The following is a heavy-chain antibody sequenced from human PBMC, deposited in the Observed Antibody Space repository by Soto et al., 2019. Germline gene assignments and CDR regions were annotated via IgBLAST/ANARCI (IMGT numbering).Heavy chain of an antibody. V-gene: IGHV3-9*01. CDR1: GFTFHEYA. J-gene: IGHJ6*02. Sequence: DVQLIESGGGWVQPGTSLRVSCGASGFTFHEYAMHWVRQAPGKGLEWVSGISSDGDTIAYADSVQGRFTVFRDNAKNSLFLQMNSLRAEHSAPYYCTKGGYDLIYYFGMDVWGQGTRVTVSS. CDR3: TKGGYDLIYYFGMDV. D-gene: IGHD5-12*01. CDR2: ISSDGDTI.